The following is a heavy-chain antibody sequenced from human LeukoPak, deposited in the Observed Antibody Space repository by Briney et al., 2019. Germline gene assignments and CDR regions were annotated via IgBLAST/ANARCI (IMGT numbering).Heavy chain of an antibody. CDR3: ARGQPPEDY. D-gene: IGHD1-14*01. CDR1: GGSFSGYY. J-gene: IGHJ4*02. V-gene: IGHV4-34*01. Sequence: SETLSLTCAVYGGSFSGYYWSWIRQPPRKGLEWIGEINHSGSTNYNPSLKSRVTISVDTSKNQFCLKLSSVTAADTAVYYCARGQPPEDYWGQGTLVTVSS. CDR2: INHSGST.